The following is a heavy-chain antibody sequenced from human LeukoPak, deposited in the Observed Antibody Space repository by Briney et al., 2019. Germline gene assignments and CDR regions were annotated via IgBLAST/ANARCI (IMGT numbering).Heavy chain of an antibody. V-gene: IGHV3-21*01. J-gene: IGHJ4*02. D-gene: IGHD1-26*01. Sequence: NPGGSLRLSCAASGFTFSSYSMNWVRQAPGKGLEWVSPISSSSSYIYYADSVKGRFTISRDNAKNSLYLQMNSLRAEDTAVYYCARRASIVGATGGHFDYWGQGTLVTVSS. CDR1: GFTFSSYS. CDR2: ISSSSSYI. CDR3: ARRASIVGATGGHFDY.